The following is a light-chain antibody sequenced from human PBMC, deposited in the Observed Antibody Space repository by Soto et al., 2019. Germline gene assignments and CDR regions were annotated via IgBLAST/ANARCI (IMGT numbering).Light chain of an antibody. CDR1: QSVGSY. CDR3: QDRNNWPIT. J-gene: IGKJ5*01. Sequence: EFVLTQSPGTLSLSPGERATLSCRASQSVGSYLAWYQQKPGQAPRLLIYDAFNRATGIPARFSGSGSGTDFTLTISSLEPEDFAVYYCQDRNNWPITFGQGTRLEIK. V-gene: IGKV3-11*01. CDR2: DAF.